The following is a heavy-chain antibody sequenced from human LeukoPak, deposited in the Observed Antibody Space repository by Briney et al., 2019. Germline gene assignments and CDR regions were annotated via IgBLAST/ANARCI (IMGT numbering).Heavy chain of an antibody. D-gene: IGHD3-16*01. V-gene: IGHV4-59*12. CDR2: IYYTGNT. Sequence: SETLSLTCTVSGGSTSSYYWSWIRQPPGKGLEWIGYIYYTGNTNYNPSLKSRVTISVDTSKNQFSLKLSSVTAADTAVYYCARDGRLGETRWFDPWGQGTLVTVSS. CDR1: GGSTSSYY. CDR3: ARDGRLGETRWFDP. J-gene: IGHJ5*02.